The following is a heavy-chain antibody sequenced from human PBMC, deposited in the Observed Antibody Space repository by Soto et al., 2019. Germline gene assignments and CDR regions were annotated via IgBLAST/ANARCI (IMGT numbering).Heavy chain of an antibody. Sequence: PGESLKISCKGSGYSFTSYWISWVRQMPGKGLEWMGRIDPSDSDTRYSPSFQGQVTISVDKSISTAYLQWSSLKASDTAMYYCARLPPGYGGNSWFDLWGLGSLVTVSS. CDR3: ARLPPGYGGNSWFDL. CDR2: IDPSDSDT. D-gene: IGHD2-21*02. CDR1: GYSFTSYW. V-gene: IGHV5-51*01. J-gene: IGHJ5*02.